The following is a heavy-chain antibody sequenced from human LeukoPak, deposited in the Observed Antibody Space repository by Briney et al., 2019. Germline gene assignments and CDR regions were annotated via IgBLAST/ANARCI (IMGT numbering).Heavy chain of an antibody. CDR3: ARDSLLFDQ. Sequence: PSETLSLTCTVSGGSISNDYWSWIRQPAGKGLEWIGRIYISGSTNYNSSFKSRVAMSIDASKNEFSLKLSSVTAADTAVYYCARDSLLFDQWGQGTLVTVFS. J-gene: IGHJ4*02. V-gene: IGHV4-4*07. CDR1: GGSISNDY. D-gene: IGHD2/OR15-2a*01. CDR2: IYISGST.